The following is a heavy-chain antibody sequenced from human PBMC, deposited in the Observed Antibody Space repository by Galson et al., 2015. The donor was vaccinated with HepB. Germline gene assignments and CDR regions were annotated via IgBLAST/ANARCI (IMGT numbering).Heavy chain of an antibody. Sequence: SLRLSCAASGFTFSSYAMHWVRQAPGKGLEWVAVISYDGGNKYYADSVKGRFTISRDNSKNTLYLQMNSLRAEDTAVYYCARGVGIGSGWYPFDYWGQGTLVTVSS. J-gene: IGHJ4*02. D-gene: IGHD6-19*01. CDR3: ARGVGIGSGWYPFDY. V-gene: IGHV3-30*04. CDR1: GFTFSSYA. CDR2: ISYDGGNK.